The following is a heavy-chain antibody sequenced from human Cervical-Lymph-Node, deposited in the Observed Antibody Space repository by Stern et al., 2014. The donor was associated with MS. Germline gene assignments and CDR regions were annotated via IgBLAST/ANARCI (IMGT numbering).Heavy chain of an antibody. Sequence: MQLVESGPGLVKPSETLSLTCTVSGASISSYFWSWIRQTPGKRLEWIGYVYNNGRTSYSPSLRSRASISVDTSKNQFSLKLSSVTAADTAVYFCASTYDLDVWGQGTTVIVSS. CDR3: ASTYDLDV. CDR1: GASISSYF. V-gene: IGHV4-59*01. J-gene: IGHJ6*02. CDR2: VYNNGRT.